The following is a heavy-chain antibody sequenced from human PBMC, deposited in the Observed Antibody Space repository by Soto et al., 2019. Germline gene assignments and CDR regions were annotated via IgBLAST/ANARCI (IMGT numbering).Heavy chain of an antibody. J-gene: IGHJ4*02. V-gene: IGHV4-59*01. Sequence: QVQLQESGPGLVKPSETLSLICTVSGGSISSYYWSWIRQPPGKEPEWIGYIYYSGSTNYNPSLKSRVTISVDTYKNQFSLKLSSVTAADTAVYYCARANHFDYWGQGILVTVSS. CDR1: GGSISSYY. CDR3: ARANHFDY. CDR2: IYYSGST.